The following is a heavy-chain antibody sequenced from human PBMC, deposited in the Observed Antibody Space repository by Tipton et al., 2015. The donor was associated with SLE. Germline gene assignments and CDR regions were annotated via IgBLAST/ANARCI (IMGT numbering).Heavy chain of an antibody. J-gene: IGHJ4*02. D-gene: IGHD1-26*01. V-gene: IGHV3-15*01. CDR3: VSNGSYDY. CDR1: GFTLRESW. Sequence: SLRLSCAVSGFTLRESWMTWVRPAPSKGLEWVGRIKSRVHGETTDFAAPVRGRFTISRDDSENSLYLQMNNLKTEDTGIYYCVSNGSYDYWGQGIPVTVSS. CDR2: IKSRVHGETT.